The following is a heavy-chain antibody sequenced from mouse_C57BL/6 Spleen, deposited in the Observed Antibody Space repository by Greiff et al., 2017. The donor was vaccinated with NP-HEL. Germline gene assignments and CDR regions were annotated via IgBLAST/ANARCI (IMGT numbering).Heavy chain of an antibody. CDR1: GFNIKDYY. CDR2: IDPEDGDT. CDR3: VTMTTVVERARYFDV. Sequence: VQLQQSGAELVKPGASVKLSCTASGFNIKDYYMHWVKQRTEQGLEWIGRIDPEDGDTKYAPKFQGKATITADTSSNTAYLQLSSLTSEDTAVYYCVTMTTVVERARYFDVWGTGTTVTVSS. V-gene: IGHV14-2*01. J-gene: IGHJ1*03. D-gene: IGHD1-1*01.